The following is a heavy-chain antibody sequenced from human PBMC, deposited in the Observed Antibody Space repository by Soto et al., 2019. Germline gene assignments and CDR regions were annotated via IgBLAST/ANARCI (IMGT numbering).Heavy chain of an antibody. V-gene: IGHV4-59*08. J-gene: IGHJ5*02. CDR1: GGSISSHY. Sequence: SETLSLTCTVSGGSISSHYWSWIRQPPGQGLEWIGYVYYSGSTNYNPSLKSRVSISIDTSRNQFSLKLNSVTAADTAVYFCARPKIGTAAAGYDLWGQGTLVTVSS. CDR2: VYYSGST. CDR3: ARPKIGTAAAGYDL. D-gene: IGHD6-13*01.